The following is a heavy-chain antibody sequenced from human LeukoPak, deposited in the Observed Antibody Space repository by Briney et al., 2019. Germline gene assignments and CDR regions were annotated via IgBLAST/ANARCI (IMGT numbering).Heavy chain of an antibody. V-gene: IGHV3-11*01. D-gene: IGHD2-21*02. J-gene: IGHJ6*02. CDR1: GFTFGDYY. Sequence: GGSLRLSCAASGFTFGDYYMSWIRQAPGKGLEWISYINTSGSTIYYADSVKGRFTISRDNAKNSLYLQMNSLRPEDTAVYYCATRVYCGGDCYSSHGMDVWGPGTTVTVSS. CDR3: ATRVYCGGDCYSSHGMDV. CDR2: INTSGSTI.